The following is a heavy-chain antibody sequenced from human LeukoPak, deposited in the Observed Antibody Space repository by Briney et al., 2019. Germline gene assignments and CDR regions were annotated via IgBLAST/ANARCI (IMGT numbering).Heavy chain of an antibody. J-gene: IGHJ4*02. CDR1: GYTFTSYG. CDR3: ARDTRRGYSYGSDY. CDR2: ISAYNGNT. V-gene: IGHV1-18*01. Sequence: GASVKVSCKASGYTFTSYGISWVRQAPGQGLEWMGWISAYNGNTNYAQRLQGRVTMTTDTSTRTAYMELRSLRSDDTAVYYCARDTRRGYSYGSDYWGQGTLVTVSS. D-gene: IGHD5-18*01.